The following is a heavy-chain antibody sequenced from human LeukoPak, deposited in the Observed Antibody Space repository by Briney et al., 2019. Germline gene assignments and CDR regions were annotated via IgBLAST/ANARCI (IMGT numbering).Heavy chain of an antibody. Sequence: PLETLSLTCAVYGGSFSGYYWSWIRQPPGKGLEWIGEINHSGSTNYNPSLRSRVTISVDTSKNQFSLKLSSVTAADTAVYYCARVYGVQDYWGQGTLVTVSS. V-gene: IGHV4-34*01. CDR1: GGSFSGYY. D-gene: IGHD4-17*01. CDR3: ARVYGVQDY. CDR2: INHSGST. J-gene: IGHJ4*02.